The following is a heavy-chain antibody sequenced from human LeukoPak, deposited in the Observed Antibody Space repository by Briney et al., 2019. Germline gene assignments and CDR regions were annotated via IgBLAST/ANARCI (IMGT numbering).Heavy chain of an antibody. Sequence: ASVKFSCKASGYTFTGYYMHWVRQAPGQGLEWMGWINPNSGGTNYAQKFQGRVTMTRDTSISTAYMELSRLRSDDTAVYYCARDNSFGELSFDYWGQGTLVTVSS. J-gene: IGHJ4*02. CDR1: GYTFTGYY. CDR2: INPNSGGT. CDR3: ARDNSFGELSFDY. V-gene: IGHV1-2*02. D-gene: IGHD3-10*01.